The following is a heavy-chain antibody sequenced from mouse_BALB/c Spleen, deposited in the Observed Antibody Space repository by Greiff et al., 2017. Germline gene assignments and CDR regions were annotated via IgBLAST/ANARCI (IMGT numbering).Heavy chain of an antibody. CDR1: GFAFSSYD. V-gene: IGHV5-12-1*01. CDR3: ASYYRYEAY. CDR2: ISSGGGST. J-gene: IGHJ3*01. Sequence: EVQGVESGGGLVKPGGSLKLSCAASGFAFSSYDMSWVRQTPEKRLEWVAYISSGGGSTYYPDTVKGRFTISRDNAKNTLYLQMSSLKSEDTAMYYCASYYRYEAYWGQGTLVTVSA. D-gene: IGHD2-14*01.